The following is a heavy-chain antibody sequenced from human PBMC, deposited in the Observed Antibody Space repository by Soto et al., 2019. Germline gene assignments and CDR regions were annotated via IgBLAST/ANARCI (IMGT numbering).Heavy chain of an antibody. CDR3: ARGHDPIVNYYFDY. CDR2: IYYSGST. D-gene: IGHD1-20*01. Sequence: QVQLQESGPGLVKPSQTLSLTCTVSGGSISSGDYYWSWIRQHPGKGLEWIGYIYYSGSTYYNPSLKSRVTISVDTSKNQFSVKLSSVTAAATAVYYCARGHDPIVNYYFDYWGQGTLVTVSS. V-gene: IGHV4-31*03. J-gene: IGHJ4*02. CDR1: GGSISSGDYY.